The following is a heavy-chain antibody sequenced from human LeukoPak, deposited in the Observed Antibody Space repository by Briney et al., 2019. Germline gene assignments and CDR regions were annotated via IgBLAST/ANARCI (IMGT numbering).Heavy chain of an antibody. D-gene: IGHD6-6*01. V-gene: IGHV4-61*02. CDR2: IYTSGST. Sequence: SETLSLTCTVSGGSISSGSYYWSWIRQPAGKGLECIGRIYTSGSTNYNPSLKSRVTISVDTFKNQFSLKLSSVTAADTAVYYCASSEYSSSSGLAYFDYWGQGTLVTVSS. J-gene: IGHJ4*02. CDR3: ASSEYSSSSGLAYFDY. CDR1: GGSISSGSYY.